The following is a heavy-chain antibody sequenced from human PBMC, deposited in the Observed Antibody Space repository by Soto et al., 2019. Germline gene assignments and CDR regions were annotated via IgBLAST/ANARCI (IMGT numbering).Heavy chain of an antibody. V-gene: IGHV4-31*02. CDR2: IYYTGNT. Sequence: YWTWIRQLPGKGLEWIGYIYYTGNTYYNPSLKSRPTISIDTSENQFSLKLTSVTAADTAVYFCASGHDAYKVRYWGQGTLVTVSS. CDR3: ASGHDAYKVRY. CDR1: Y. J-gene: IGHJ4*02. D-gene: IGHD1-1*01.